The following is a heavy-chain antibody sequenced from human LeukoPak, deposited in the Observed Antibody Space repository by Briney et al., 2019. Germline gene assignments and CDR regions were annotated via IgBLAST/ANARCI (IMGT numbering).Heavy chain of an antibody. V-gene: IGHV4-34*01. CDR1: GGSFSDYN. D-gene: IGHD6-13*01. Sequence: SETLSLTCAVYGGSFSDYNWVWIRQPPGKGLEWIGEITHTRSTFYSPSLNSRVTISVDTSKNQFSLSLNSLTAADMGVYYCARGRGAAAGIDYWGQGTLVTVSS. J-gene: IGHJ4*02. CDR2: ITHTRST. CDR3: ARGRGAAAGIDY.